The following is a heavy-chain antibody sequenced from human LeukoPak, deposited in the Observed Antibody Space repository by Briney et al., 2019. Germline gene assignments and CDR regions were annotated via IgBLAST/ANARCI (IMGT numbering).Heavy chain of an antibody. Sequence: GASVKVSCKASGYTFASYGISWVRQGPGQGLEWMGWISAYNDNTKYAQNLQGRVTLTTDTSTSTAYMELRSLTSDDTALYYCARGTARITTPGGPDYWGQGTLVTVSS. V-gene: IGHV1-18*01. CDR2: ISAYNDNT. CDR1: GYTFASYG. CDR3: ARGTARITTPGGPDY. J-gene: IGHJ4*02. D-gene: IGHD6-13*01.